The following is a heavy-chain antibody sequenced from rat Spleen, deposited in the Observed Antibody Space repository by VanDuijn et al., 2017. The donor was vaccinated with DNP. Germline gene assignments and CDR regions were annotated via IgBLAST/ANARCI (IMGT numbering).Heavy chain of an antibody. J-gene: IGHJ1*01. CDR3: ARRYGYTYWYFDF. D-gene: IGHD1-9*01. CDR2: ISYEGSRT. Sequence: EVQLVESGGGLVQPGRSLKISCVASGFTFSKSAMAWVRQAPKKGLEWVASISYEGSRTYYGDSVKGRFTISRDNAKSTLYLQMNSLRSEDTATYYCARRYGYTYWYFDFWGPGTMVTVSS. V-gene: IGHV5-22*01. CDR1: GFTFSKSA.